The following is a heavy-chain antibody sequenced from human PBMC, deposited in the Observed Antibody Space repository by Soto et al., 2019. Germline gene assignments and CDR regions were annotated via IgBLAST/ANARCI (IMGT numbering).Heavy chain of an antibody. D-gene: IGHD3-22*01. J-gene: IGHJ4*02. CDR2: IYYSGST. CDR3: ATNYYDSSGYYGDFVY. CDR1: GAALSSGGYF. Sequence: SETLSLTCTVSGAALSSGGYFYTWVRQPPGKGLEWLGYIYYSGSTNYNPSLKSRVTISVDTSKNQFSLKLSSVTAADTAVYYCATNYYDSSGYYGDFVYWAQGTLVTVFS. V-gene: IGHV4-61*08.